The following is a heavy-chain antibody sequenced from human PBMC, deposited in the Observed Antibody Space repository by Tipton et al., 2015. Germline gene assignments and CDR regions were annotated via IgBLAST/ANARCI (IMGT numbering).Heavy chain of an antibody. D-gene: IGHD5-12*01. CDR1: GGSVTSGSYY. V-gene: IGHV4-61*01. CDR2: IYHSGST. J-gene: IGHJ5*02. CDR3: ARRSTASGPPGRFDP. Sequence: GLVKPSENLSLTCTVSGGSVTSGSYYWSWVRQPPGKGLEWIGEIYHSGSTNYNPSLKSRVTISVDKSKNQFSLKLSSVTAADTAVYYCARRSTASGPPGRFDPWGQGTLVTVSS.